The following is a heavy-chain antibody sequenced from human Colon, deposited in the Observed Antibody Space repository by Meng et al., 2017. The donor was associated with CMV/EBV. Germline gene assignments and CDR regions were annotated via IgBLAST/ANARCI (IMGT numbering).Heavy chain of an antibody. D-gene: IGHD5-12*01. CDR1: GFTFSSYK. Sequence: GGSLRLSCAASGFTFSSYKMHWFRQAPGKGLEWVSYIFTSGTVVLYADSVQGRFTISRDNAKNSLYLQMNSLRAEDTAVYYCIRMRLRLGGYFDYWGQGTLVTVSS. J-gene: IGHJ4*02. V-gene: IGHV3-48*03. CDR3: IRMRLRLGGYFDY. CDR2: IFTSGTVV.